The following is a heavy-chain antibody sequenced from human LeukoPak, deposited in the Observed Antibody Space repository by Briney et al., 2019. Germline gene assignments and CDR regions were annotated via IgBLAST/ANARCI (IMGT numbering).Heavy chain of an antibody. D-gene: IGHD3-3*01. V-gene: IGHV3-30*02. CDR3: AKDLYQLQTPYEFDY. CDR1: GFTFSSYG. Sequence: PGGSLRLSCAASGFTFSSYGMLWVRQAPGKGLWWVAFIRYDGSNKYYADSVKGRFTISRENSKNTLYLQMNSLRAEDTAVYYCAKDLYQLQTPYEFDYWGQGTLVTLSS. CDR2: IRYDGSNK. J-gene: IGHJ4*02.